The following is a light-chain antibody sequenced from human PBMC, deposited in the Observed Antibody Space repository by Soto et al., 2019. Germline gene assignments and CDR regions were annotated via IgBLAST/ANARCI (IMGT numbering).Light chain of an antibody. CDR3: QQHDILPIT. CDR1: QSVSSN. Sequence: EIVMTQSPATLSVSPGERGTVSCRGSQSVSSNLAWYQQKPGQAPRLLISGACRRETGIQDRFSGAGSGTDFTLTISRLEPEDFALYYCQQHDILPITFGQGTRLEIK. CDR2: GAC. J-gene: IGKJ5*01. V-gene: IGKV3-20*01.